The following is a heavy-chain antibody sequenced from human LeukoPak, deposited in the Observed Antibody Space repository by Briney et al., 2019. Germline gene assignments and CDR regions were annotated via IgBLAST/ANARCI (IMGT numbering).Heavy chain of an antibody. CDR1: GFTFSSYS. Sequence: GGSLRLSCAASGFTFSSYSMNWVRQAPGKGLEWVSYISSSSSTIYYADSVKGRFTISRDNAKNSLYLQMNSLKTEDTAVYYCTTAMGSSWYYFDYWGQGTLVTVSS. CDR3: TTAMGSSWYYFDY. J-gene: IGHJ4*02. CDR2: ISSSSSTI. D-gene: IGHD6-13*01. V-gene: IGHV3-48*01.